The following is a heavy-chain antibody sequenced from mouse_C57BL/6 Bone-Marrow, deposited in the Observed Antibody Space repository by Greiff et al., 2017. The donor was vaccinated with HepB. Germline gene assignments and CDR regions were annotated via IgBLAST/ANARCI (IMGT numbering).Heavy chain of an antibody. CDR1: GYTFTSYW. V-gene: IGHV1-55*01. J-gene: IGHJ2*01. Sequence: VQLQQPGAELVKPGASVKMSCKASGYTFTSYWITWVKQRPGQGLEWIGDIYPGSGSTNYNEKFKSKATLTVDTSSSTAYMQLSSLTSEDSAVYYCARGNYYGSRGFDYWGQGTTLTVSS. CDR2: IYPGSGST. CDR3: ARGNYYGSRGFDY. D-gene: IGHD1-1*01.